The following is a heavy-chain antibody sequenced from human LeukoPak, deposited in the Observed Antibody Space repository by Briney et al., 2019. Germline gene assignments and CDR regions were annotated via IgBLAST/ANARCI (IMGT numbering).Heavy chain of an antibody. CDR2: ISSSSSYI. J-gene: IGHJ4*02. V-gene: IGHV3-21*01. CDR3: ARGGEQLALDY. D-gene: IGHD6-6*01. Sequence: GGSLRLSCAASGFTFSSYSMNWVRQAPGEGLEWVSSISSSSSYIYYADSVKGRFTISRDNAKNSLYLQMNSLRAEDTAVYYCARGGEQLALDYWGQGTLVTVSS. CDR1: GFTFSSYS.